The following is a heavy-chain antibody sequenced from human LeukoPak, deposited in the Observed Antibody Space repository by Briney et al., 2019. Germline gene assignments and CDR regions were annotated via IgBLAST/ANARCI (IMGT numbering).Heavy chain of an antibody. CDR1: GGSFSGYY. CDR2: INHSGST. CDR3: ARGRVAAQYYYYYMDV. V-gene: IGHV4-34*01. Sequence: SETLFLTCAVYGGSFSGYYWSWIRQPPGKGLEWIGEINHSGSTNYNPSLKSRVTISVDTSKNQFSLKLSSVTAADTAVYYCARGRVAAQYYYYYMDVWGKGTTVTVSS. D-gene: IGHD6-6*01. J-gene: IGHJ6*03.